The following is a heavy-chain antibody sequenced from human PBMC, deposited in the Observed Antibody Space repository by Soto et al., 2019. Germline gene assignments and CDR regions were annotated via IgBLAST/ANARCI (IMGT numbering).Heavy chain of an antibody. Sequence: QVQLQESGPGLVKPSQTLSLTCTVSGDSITSGGYYWSWIRHHPGKGLEWIGYIYYNGNTYYNPSLKGRVTISVDTSENQFSLKLSSVTAADTDVYYCAREGGSLVGVFDYWGQGTLVTASS. CDR3: AREGGSLVGVFDY. J-gene: IGHJ4*02. V-gene: IGHV4-31*03. CDR2: IYYNGNT. CDR1: GDSITSGGYY. D-gene: IGHD1-26*01.